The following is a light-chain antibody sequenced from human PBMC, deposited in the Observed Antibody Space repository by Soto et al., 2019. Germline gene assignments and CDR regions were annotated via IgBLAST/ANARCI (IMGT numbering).Light chain of an antibody. Sequence: DIQMTQSPSTLSGSVGDRVTITCRASQTISSWLAWYQQKPGKPPKLLIYKASTLKSGVPSRFSGSGSGTEFTLTISSLQPDDFATYYCQHYNSYSEAFCQGTKVELK. V-gene: IGKV1-5*03. CDR2: KAS. CDR1: QTISSW. J-gene: IGKJ1*01. CDR3: QHYNSYSEA.